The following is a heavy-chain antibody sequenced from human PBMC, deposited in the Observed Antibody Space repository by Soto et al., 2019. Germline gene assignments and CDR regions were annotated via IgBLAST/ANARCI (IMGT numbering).Heavy chain of an antibody. CDR1: GGSCSGYH. D-gene: IGHD4-4*01. Sequence: VQLQQWGAGLLKPSETLSLTCAVSGGSCSGYHWSWFRQPPGKGLVWLGEINPSGIINYNPSLKSRITISVDTSKNQFSLNLSSVTAADTAVYYCATFVGATTVTRGSPRDYWGQGTLVTVSS. CDR3: ATFVGATTVTRGSPRDY. CDR2: INPSGII. V-gene: IGHV4-34*01. J-gene: IGHJ4*02.